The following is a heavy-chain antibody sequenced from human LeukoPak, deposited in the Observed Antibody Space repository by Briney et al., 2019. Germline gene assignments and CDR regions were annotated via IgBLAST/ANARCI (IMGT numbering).Heavy chain of an antibody. V-gene: IGHV3-23*01. CDR2: ISGSGDRT. CDR3: AKYCVTTTCYERLFDS. D-gene: IGHD2-2*01. Sequence: PGGSLRLSCATSGSTFGTHSMSWVRQAPGKGLEWVSGISGSGDRTHYADSVKGRFTISRDNSKNTVTLQMNSLTVDDTAVYYCAKYCVTTTCYERLFDSWGQGTLVTVSS. J-gene: IGHJ4*02. CDR1: GSTFGTHS.